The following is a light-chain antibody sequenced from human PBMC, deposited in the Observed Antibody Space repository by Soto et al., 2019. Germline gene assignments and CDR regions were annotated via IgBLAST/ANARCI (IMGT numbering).Light chain of an antibody. CDR3: QQYDNLPLT. CDR1: QDISNY. CDR2: DAS. J-gene: IGKJ4*01. Sequence: DIQMTQSPSSLSASVGDRVTITCQASQDISNYLNWYQQKPGKAPKLLIYDASNLETGVPSRFSGSGSGTDCTFTSSSLQPEDIATYYCQQYDNLPLTFGGGTKVEIK. V-gene: IGKV1-33*01.